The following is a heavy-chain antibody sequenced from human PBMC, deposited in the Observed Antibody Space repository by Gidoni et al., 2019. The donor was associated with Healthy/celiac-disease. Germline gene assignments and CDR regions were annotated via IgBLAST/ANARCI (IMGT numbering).Heavy chain of an antibody. CDR3: ARDNGDYGDYGDAFDI. J-gene: IGHJ3*02. CDR1: GFTFSSYS. D-gene: IGHD4-17*01. CDR2: ISSSSSYI. V-gene: IGHV3-21*01. Sequence: EVQLVESGGGLVKPGGSLRLSCAASGFTFSSYSMNWVRQAPGKGLEWVSSISSSSSYIYYADSVKGRFTISRDNAKNSLYLQMNSLRAEDTAVYYCARDNGDYGDYGDAFDIWGQGTMVTVSS.